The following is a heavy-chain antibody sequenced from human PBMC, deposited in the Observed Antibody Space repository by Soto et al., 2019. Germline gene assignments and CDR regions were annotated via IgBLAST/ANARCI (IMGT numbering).Heavy chain of an antibody. V-gene: IGHV4-61*01. CDR2: IYYSGST. J-gene: IGHJ4*02. CDR1: GGSVSSGSYY. D-gene: IGHD5-12*01. CDR3: ARSRGVATTFDY. Sequence: SETLSLTCTVSGGSVSSGSYYWSWIRQPPGKGLEWIGYIYYSGSTNYNPSLKSRVTISVDTSKKQFSLKLKSVTAADTAVYFCARSRGVATTFDYWGQGTQVTVSS.